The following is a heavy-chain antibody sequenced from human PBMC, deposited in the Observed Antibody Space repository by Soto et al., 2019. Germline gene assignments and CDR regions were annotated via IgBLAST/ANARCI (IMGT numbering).Heavy chain of an antibody. CDR3: ATPSPTMESTIYYYYGMDV. J-gene: IGHJ6*02. V-gene: IGHV3-23*01. Sequence: EVQLLESGGGLVQPGGSLRLSCAASGFTFSNYAMTWVRQAPGKGLEWVSAISGSGGSTYYADSVKGRFTISRDNSKNTLYLQMDSLSAEDTAVYYCATPSPTMESTIYYYYGMDVWGQGTTVTVSS. CDR1: GFTFSNYA. CDR2: ISGSGGST. D-gene: IGHD1-26*01.